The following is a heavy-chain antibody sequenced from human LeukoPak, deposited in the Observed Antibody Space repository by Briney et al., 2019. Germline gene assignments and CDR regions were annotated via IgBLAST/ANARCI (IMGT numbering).Heavy chain of an antibody. Sequence: PGGSLRLSCAASGFTCSDYEINWVRKAPGKGLEWVSCISTSGSTTYYADSVKGRFTISRDNAKNSLFLQMNTLTDEDTAVYYCARGALHVFDYWGQGTPVTVS. J-gene: IGHJ4*02. V-gene: IGHV3-48*03. CDR2: ISTSGSTT. CDR1: GFTCSDYE. CDR3: ARGALHVFDY. D-gene: IGHD3-10*02.